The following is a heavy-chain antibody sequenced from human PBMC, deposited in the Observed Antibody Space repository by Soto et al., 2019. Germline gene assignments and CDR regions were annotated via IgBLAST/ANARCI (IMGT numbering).Heavy chain of an antibody. CDR2: ISYDGRNK. CDR3: AKGGSSSARYFGA. J-gene: IGHJ5*02. CDR1: GFSFNSYG. Sequence: QVQVVESGGGVVQPGRSLRLSCAASGFSFNSYGMHWVRQAPGKGLEWVAIISYDGRNKYYADSVKGRFTISRDSPKNTLYLQMNSLRAEDTAVYYCAKGGSSSARYFGAWGQGALVTVSP. D-gene: IGHD6-6*01. V-gene: IGHV3-30*18.